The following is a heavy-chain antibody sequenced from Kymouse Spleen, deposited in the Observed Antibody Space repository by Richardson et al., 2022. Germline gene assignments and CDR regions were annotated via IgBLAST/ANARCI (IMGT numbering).Heavy chain of an antibody. Sequence: QVQLVESGGGVVQPGRSLRLSCAASGFTFSSYGMHWVRQAPGKGLEWVAVIWYDGSNKYYADSVKGRFTISRDNSKNTLYLQMNSLRAEDTAVYYCAREGYYYDSSGPSNGMDVWGQGTTVTVSS. J-gene: IGHJ6*02. CDR1: GFTFSSYG. V-gene: IGHV3-33*01. D-gene: IGHD3-22*01. CDR2: IWYDGSNK. CDR3: AREGYYYDSSGPSNGMDV.